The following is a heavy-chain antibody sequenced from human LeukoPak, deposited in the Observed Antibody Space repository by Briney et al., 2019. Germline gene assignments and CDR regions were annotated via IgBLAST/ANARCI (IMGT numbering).Heavy chain of an antibody. Sequence: GGSLRLSCAASGFTFSSYAMSWVRQAPGKGLEWVSAISGSGGSTYYADSVKGRFTISRDNSKNTLYLQMNSLRAEDTAVYYCAKDRLRGLRGYGRYFDLWGRGTLVTVSS. J-gene: IGHJ2*01. D-gene: IGHD4-17*01. V-gene: IGHV3-23*01. CDR3: AKDRLRGLRGYGRYFDL. CDR2: ISGSGGST. CDR1: GFTFSSYA.